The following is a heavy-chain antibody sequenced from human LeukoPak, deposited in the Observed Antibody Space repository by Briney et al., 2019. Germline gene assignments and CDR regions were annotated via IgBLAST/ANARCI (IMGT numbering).Heavy chain of an antibody. D-gene: IGHD3-10*01. CDR2: ISAYNGNT. CDR1: GYTFTSYD. J-gene: IGHJ4*02. V-gene: IGHV1-18*01. CDR3: ARVSRIRGVITFDY. Sequence: ASVKVSCKASGYTFTSYDINWVRQAPGQGLEWMGWISAYNGNTNYAQKLQGRVTMTTDTSTSTAYMELRSLRSDDTAVYYCARVSRIRGVITFDYWGQGTLVTVSS.